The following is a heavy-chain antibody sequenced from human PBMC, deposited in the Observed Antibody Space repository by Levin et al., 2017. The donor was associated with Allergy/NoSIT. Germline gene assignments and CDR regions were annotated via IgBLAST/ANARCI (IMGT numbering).Heavy chain of an antibody. CDR1: GFTFSYYT. D-gene: IGHD3-3*01. J-gene: IGHJ6*02. Sequence: KAGGSLRLSCAASGFTFSYYTMNWVRQAPGKGLEWISYIGSSGSTIYYADSVQGRFTISRDNAKNSLYLQMDSLRVEDTATYYCARDRDYDVSSDYVGGVVRHYDYYGMDVWGQGTTVTVSS. CDR3: ARDRDYDVSSDYVGGVVRHYDYYGMDV. V-gene: IGHV3-11*01. CDR2: IGSSGSTI.